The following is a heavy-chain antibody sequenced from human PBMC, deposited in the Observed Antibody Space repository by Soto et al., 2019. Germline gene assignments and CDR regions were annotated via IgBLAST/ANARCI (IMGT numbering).Heavy chain of an antibody. V-gene: IGHV4-39*07. J-gene: IGHJ4*02. CDR2: ISYSGST. Sequence: SETLSLTCSVSGGYISSDSYYWGWIRQSPEKGLEWIASISYSGSTYYTPSLNSRVTISVDRSKNQFSLKLNSVTAADTAVYYCASGRPTALDYWGQGTLVTVSS. CDR3: ASGRPTALDY. CDR1: GGYISSDSYY. D-gene: IGHD1-26*01.